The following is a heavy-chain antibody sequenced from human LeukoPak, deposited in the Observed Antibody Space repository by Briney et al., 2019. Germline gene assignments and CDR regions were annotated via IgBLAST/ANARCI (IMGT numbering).Heavy chain of an antibody. D-gene: IGHD3-16*01. CDR3: ARLALGRDY. Sequence: SETLSLICTVSGGSISSYYWSWIRQPPGKGLEWIGYIYSSGSNNHIPSLKSRVTISVDTSKNQFSLKLSAVTAADTAVYYCARLALGRDYWGQGTLVTVSS. V-gene: IGHV4-59*01. CDR2: IYSSGSN. CDR1: GGSISSYY. J-gene: IGHJ4*02.